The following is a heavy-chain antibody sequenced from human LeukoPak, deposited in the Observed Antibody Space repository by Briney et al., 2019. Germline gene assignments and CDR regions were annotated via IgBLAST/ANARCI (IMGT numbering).Heavy chain of an antibody. D-gene: IGHD2-15*01. J-gene: IGHJ4*02. CDR3: ARVVASTSIDS. V-gene: IGHV4-38-2*02. Sequence: SETLSLTCIVSGYSISSDDFWGLVRQPPGKGLEWIGSIFHSGSVYYNPSLKSRVTISVDPSKNRFSLKLTSVTAADTAVYYCARVVASTSIDSWGQGTLVTVSS. CDR1: GYSISSDDF. CDR2: IFHSGSV.